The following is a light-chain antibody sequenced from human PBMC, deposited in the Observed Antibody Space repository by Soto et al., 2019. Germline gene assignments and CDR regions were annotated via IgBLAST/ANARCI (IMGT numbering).Light chain of an antibody. V-gene: IGKV1-17*01. Sequence: DLQMTQSPSSLSASVGDRVTITCRASQGIGNDLGWYQQKPGKAPKRLIYAASSLQGGVPSRFSGSGSGTEFTLTISSLQPDDFATYFCLQHNSYPRTFGQGTKVEIK. CDR3: LQHNSYPRT. CDR2: AAS. J-gene: IGKJ1*01. CDR1: QGIGND.